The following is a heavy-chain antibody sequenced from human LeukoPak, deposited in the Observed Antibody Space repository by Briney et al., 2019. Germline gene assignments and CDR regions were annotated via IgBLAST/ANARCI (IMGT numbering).Heavy chain of an antibody. CDR1: GGSISSYY. Sequence: PSETLSLTCAVSGGSISSYYWSWIRQPPGKGLEWIGYIYSGGDTNYNPSLKSRVTISVDTSKNQFPLNLSSVTAADTAVYYCARKSRSNSYYYYMDVWGKGTTVTVSS. V-gene: IGHV4-59*01. CDR2: IYSGGDT. J-gene: IGHJ6*03. D-gene: IGHD1-26*01. CDR3: ARKSRSNSYYYYMDV.